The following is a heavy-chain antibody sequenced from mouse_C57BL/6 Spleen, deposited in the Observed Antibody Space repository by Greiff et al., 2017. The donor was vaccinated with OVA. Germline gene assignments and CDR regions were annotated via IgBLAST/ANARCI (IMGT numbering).Heavy chain of an antibody. CDR2: IHPNNGGT. V-gene: IGHV1-22*01. Sequence: VQLKESGPELVKPGASVKMSCKASGYTFTDYNMHWVKQSHGKSLEWIGYIHPNNGGTSYNQKFKGKATLTVNKSSSTAYMELRSLTSEDSAVYYCARDDGYYSAWFAYWGQGTLVTVSA. CDR3: ARDDGYYSAWFAY. J-gene: IGHJ3*01. D-gene: IGHD2-3*01. CDR1: GYTFTDYN.